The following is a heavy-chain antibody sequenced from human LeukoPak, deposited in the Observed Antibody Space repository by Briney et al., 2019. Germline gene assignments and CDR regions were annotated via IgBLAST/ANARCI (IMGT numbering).Heavy chain of an antibody. CDR3: ARSPTADCGGDCYSDY. Sequence: SVKVSCKASGGTFSSYAISWVRQAPGQGLEWMGGIIPIFGTANYAQKFQGGVTITADESTSTAYMELSSLRSEDTAVYYCARSPTADCGGDCYSDYWGQGTLVTVSS. CDR1: GGTFSSYA. CDR2: IIPIFGTA. V-gene: IGHV1-69*13. J-gene: IGHJ4*02. D-gene: IGHD2-21*02.